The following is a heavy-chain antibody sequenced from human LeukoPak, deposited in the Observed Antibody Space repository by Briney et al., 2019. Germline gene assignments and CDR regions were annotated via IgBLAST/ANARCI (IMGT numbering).Heavy chain of an antibody. D-gene: IGHD3-10*01. CDR1: GFNFRGYG. V-gene: IGHV3-30*02. CDR2: IHYDGRNQ. Sequence: PGGSLRLSCAASGFNFRGYGMHWVRQAPGKGLGWVTFIHYDGRNQYYADSVKGRFTISRDNAKNSLYLQMNSLRAEDTAVYCCASMVRGVITYFDYWGQGTLVTVSS. CDR3: ASMVRGVITYFDY. J-gene: IGHJ4*02.